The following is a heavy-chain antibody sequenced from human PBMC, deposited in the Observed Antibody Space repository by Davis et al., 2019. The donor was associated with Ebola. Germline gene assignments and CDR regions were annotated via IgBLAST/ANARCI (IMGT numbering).Heavy chain of an antibody. V-gene: IGHV4-30-4*01. D-gene: IGHD3-10*01. Sequence: SETLSLTCTVSGDSISSGDYYWSWIRQPPGRGLEFIGYIYYTGSTYYNPSLKSRLTILVDTSKNQFSLKLSSVTAADTAVYYCARVFPNGSGSYYFDYWGQGTLVTVSS. CDR1: GDSISSGDYY. CDR2: IYYTGST. CDR3: ARVFPNGSGSYYFDY. J-gene: IGHJ4*02.